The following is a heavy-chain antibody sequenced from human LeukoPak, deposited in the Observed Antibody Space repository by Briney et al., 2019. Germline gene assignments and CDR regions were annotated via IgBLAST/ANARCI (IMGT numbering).Heavy chain of an antibody. Sequence: ASVKVSCKASGYTFTSYGISWVRQGPGGGVEWMGWISADNGNTNYAQTLQGRLTMTTDPSTSTAYMQLRSLRSDDTAVYYCARVALGRNPPMDVWGNRTPLTISS. CDR1: GYTFTSYG. CDR2: ISADNGNT. CDR3: ARVALGRNPPMDV. D-gene: IGHD4-23*01. J-gene: IGHJ6*03. V-gene: IGHV1-18*01.